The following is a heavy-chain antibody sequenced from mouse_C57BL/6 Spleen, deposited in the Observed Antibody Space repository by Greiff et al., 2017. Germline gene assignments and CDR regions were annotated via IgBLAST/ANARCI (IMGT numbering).Heavy chain of an antibody. CDR1: GYTFTDYE. D-gene: IGHD1-1*01. CDR2: IDPETGGT. J-gene: IGHJ1*03. CDR3: TRSYYYGSSYWYFDV. V-gene: IGHV1-15*01. Sequence: QVQLMESGAELVRPGASVTLSCKASGYTFTDYEMHWVKQTPVHGLEWIGAIDPETGGTASNQKFKGKAILTADKSSSTAYMALRSLTSEDSAVYYCTRSYYYGSSYWYFDVWGTGTTVTVSS.